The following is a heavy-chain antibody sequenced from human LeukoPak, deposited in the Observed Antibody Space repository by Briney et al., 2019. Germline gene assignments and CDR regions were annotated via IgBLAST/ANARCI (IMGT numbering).Heavy chain of an antibody. J-gene: IGHJ4*02. CDR2: ISSRSSYI. CDR1: GFTFSSYS. D-gene: IGHD3-22*01. V-gene: IGHV3-21*01. CDR3: ARALTYYDSSGAYYFDY. Sequence: GGSLRLSCAASGFTFSSYSMNWVRQAPGKGLEWVSSISSRSSYIYYADSVKGRFTISRDNAKNSLYLQMNSLRAEDTAVYYCARALTYYDSSGAYYFDYWGQGTLVTVSS.